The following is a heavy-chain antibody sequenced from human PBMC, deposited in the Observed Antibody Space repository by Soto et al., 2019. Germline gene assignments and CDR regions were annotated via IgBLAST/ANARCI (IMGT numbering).Heavy chain of an antibody. J-gene: IGHJ4*02. CDR1: GGSISSYY. D-gene: IGHD4-17*01. CDR2: IFYSGST. V-gene: IGHV4-59*08. Sequence: QVQLQESGPGLVKPSETLSLTCTVSGGSISSYYWSWFRQPPGKGLEWIGYIFYSGSTNYNPSLKSRVTISVDTAKIQFALKLSSVSAADTAVYFCARRYGGSFDFWGQGTLVTVSS. CDR3: ARRYGGSFDF.